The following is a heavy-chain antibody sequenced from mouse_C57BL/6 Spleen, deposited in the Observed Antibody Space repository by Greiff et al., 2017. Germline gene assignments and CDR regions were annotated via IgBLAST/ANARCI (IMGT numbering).Heavy chain of an antibody. CDR1: GFTFTDYY. J-gene: IGHJ2*01. D-gene: IGHD1-1*01. CDR3: ARYGSSFDY. Sequence: EVKLVESGGGLVQPGGSLSLSCAASGFTFTDYYMSWVRQPPGKALEWLGFIRNKANGYTTEYSASVKGRFTISRVNSQSILYLQMHALIAEDSATYYCARYGSSFDYWGQGTTLPVSS. V-gene: IGHV7-3*01. CDR2: IRNKANGYTT.